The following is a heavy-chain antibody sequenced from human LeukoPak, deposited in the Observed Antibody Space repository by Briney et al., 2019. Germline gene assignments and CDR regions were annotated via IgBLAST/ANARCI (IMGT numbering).Heavy chain of an antibody. V-gene: IGHV3-48*03. CDR1: GFPFNSYE. CDR3: AREWYDSSGYYDDAFDI. Sequence: GSLGLSLAAPGFPFNSYEMNWVRQAPGKGLGWVSYINSSGSTIYYADSVKGRFTISRDNAKNSLYLQMNSLRAEDTAVYYCAREWYDSSGYYDDAFDIWGQGTMVTVSS. D-gene: IGHD3-22*01. CDR2: INSSGSTI. J-gene: IGHJ3*02.